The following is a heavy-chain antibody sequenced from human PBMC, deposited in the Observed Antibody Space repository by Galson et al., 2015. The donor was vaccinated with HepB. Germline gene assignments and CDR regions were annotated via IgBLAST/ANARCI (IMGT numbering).Heavy chain of an antibody. Sequence: QSGAEVKKPGESLKISCKGSGYSFTDYWIAWVRQMPGKGLEWMGIIYPDDSDTRYSPSFQGQVTISADKSITTAYLQWSSLKASDTAMYYCAGLLAATDAFDIWGQGTMVTISS. CDR1: GYSFTDYW. CDR2: IYPDDSDT. CDR3: AGLLAATDAFDI. D-gene: IGHD3-3*02. V-gene: IGHV5-51*03. J-gene: IGHJ3*02.